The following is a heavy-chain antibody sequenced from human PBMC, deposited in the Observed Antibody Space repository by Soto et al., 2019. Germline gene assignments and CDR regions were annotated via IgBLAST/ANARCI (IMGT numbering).Heavy chain of an antibody. Sequence: AGESLKISCTASGYSFPNYWIGWVRQVPGQGLEWMGIIYPGDSDTKYSPSFQGQVTITADTSISTAFLQWTSLKAADTAMYSCARRGQEAASAKYQYYIMDAWGQGTTVTVSS. V-gene: IGHV5-51*01. J-gene: IGHJ6*02. CDR3: ARRGQEAASAKYQYYIMDA. D-gene: IGHD3-10*01. CDR2: IYPGDSDT. CDR1: GYSFPNYW.